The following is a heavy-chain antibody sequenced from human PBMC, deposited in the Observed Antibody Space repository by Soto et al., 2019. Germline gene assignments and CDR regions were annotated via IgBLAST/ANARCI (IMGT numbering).Heavy chain of an antibody. D-gene: IGHD1-1*01. CDR2: IIPIFGTA. CDR3: SRVPWNGQTEEAIDF. Sequence: QVQLVQSGAEVKKPGSSVKVSCKASGGTFSSYAISWVRQAPGQGLEWMGGIIPIFGTANYAQKFQGRVTITADKSTSTAYMELSSLRTEDMAVYYCSRVPWNGQTEEAIDFLGQGTLLT. V-gene: IGHV1-69*06. CDR1: GGTFSSYA. J-gene: IGHJ4*02.